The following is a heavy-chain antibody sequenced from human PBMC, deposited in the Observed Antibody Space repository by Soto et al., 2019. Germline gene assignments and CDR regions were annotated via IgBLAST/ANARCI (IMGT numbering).Heavy chain of an antibody. CDR1: GFTFSSYA. J-gene: IGHJ4*02. CDR2: ISYDGSNK. V-gene: IGHV3-30-3*01. D-gene: IGHD6-19*01. Sequence: QVQLVESGGGVVQPGRSLRLSCAASGFTFSSYAMHWVRQAPGKGLEWVAVISYDGSNKYYADSVKGRFTISRDNSKNTLYLQMNSLRAEDTAVYYCARDRWISIAVAVTFDYWGQGTLVTVSS. CDR3: ARDRWISIAVAVTFDY.